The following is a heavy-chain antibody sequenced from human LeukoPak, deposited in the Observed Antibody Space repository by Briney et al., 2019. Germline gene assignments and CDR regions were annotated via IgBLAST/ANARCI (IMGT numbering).Heavy chain of an antibody. CDR3: VRDLNSAARSFFDY. Sequence: ASVKVSCKASGYTFISFGFSWVRQAPGQGPEWTGWISGYTGNTNYAQRFQGRVTMTTDTSTSTAYMELRTLRSDDTAVYYCVRDLNSAARSFFDYWGPGTLVTVSS. J-gene: IGHJ4*02. D-gene: IGHD6-6*01. CDR1: GYTFISFG. CDR2: ISGYTGNT. V-gene: IGHV1-18*01.